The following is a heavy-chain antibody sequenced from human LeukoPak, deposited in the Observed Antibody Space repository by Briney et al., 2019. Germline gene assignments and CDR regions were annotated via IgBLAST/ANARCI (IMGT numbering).Heavy chain of an antibody. V-gene: IGHV3-7*05. D-gene: IGHD4-17*01. CDR2: IKQDGSEK. J-gene: IGHJ5*02. Sequence: GGSLRLSCAASGFTCRRYWMSWVRQAPGKGLEWVANIKQDGSEKYHVDSVKGRFTISRDNAKNSVYLQMNSLRVEDTAVYYCARESFYGDYEENWFDPWGQGTLVTVSS. CDR1: GFTCRRYW. CDR3: ARESFYGDYEENWFDP.